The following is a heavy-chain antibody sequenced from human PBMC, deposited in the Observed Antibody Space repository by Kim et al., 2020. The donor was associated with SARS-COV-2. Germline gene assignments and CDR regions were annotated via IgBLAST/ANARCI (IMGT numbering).Heavy chain of an antibody. V-gene: IGHV1-3*01. D-gene: IGHD4-4*01. CDR2: INAGNGNT. J-gene: IGHJ2*01. CDR1: GYTFTSYA. Sequence: ASVKVSCKASGYTFTSYAMHWVRQAPGQRLEWMGWINAGNGNTKYSQKFQGRVTITRDTSASTAYMELSSLRSEDTAVYYCAREPQGPDYTDWYFDLWGRGTLVTVSS. CDR3: AREPQGPDYTDWYFDL.